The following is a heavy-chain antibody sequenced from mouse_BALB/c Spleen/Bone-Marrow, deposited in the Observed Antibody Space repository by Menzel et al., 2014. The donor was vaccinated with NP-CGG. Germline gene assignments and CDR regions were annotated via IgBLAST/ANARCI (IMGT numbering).Heavy chain of an antibody. V-gene: IGHV1S126*01. CDR1: GYTFTNYW. CDR3: TRRDRYDYYGVDY. CDR2: IYPSDSYS. J-gene: IGHJ4*01. Sequence: VKLMESGAELVRPGASVKVSCKASGYTFTNYWINWVRQRPGQGLEWIGNIYPSDSYSNYNQKFKDKATLTVDKSSSTAYMQLRSPTSEDSAVYYCTRRDRYDYYGVDYWGQGTSVTVSS. D-gene: IGHD2-14*01.